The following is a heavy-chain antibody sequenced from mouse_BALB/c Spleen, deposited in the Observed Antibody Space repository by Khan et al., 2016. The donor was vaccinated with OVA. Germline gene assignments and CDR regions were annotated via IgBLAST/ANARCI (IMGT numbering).Heavy chain of an antibody. CDR2: TNPTNGRT. CDR3: ARIKKIVATYFDY. J-gene: IGHJ2*01. D-gene: IGHD1-1*01. Sequence: VQLQQPGAELVKAGASVKMSCKASGYTFTSYWMHWVKQRLGQGLEWFAETNPTNGRTYYHEKFKSKATLTVEKSSSTAYMLLSGPTFEDSAVYYWARIKKIVATYFDYWGQGTTRTVSS. V-gene: IGHV1S81*02. CDR1: GYTFTSYW.